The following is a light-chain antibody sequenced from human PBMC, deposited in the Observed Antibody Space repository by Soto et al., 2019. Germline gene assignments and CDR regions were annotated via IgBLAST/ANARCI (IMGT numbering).Light chain of an antibody. V-gene: IGKV4-1*01. CDR3: QQSYTTPRT. J-gene: IGKJ1*01. CDR2: WAS. CDR1: QSVLYSSNNKNY. Sequence: DIVMTQSPDSLAVSLGERATINCKSSQSVLYSSNNKNYLAWYQQQPGQPPKLLISWASTRESGVPDRFSGSRSGTDFTLTISSLQAEDVAVYYCQQSYTTPRTFGQGTKVEIK.